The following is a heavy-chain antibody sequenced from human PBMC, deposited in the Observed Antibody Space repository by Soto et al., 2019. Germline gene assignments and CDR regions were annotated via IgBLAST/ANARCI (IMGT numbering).Heavy chain of an antibody. CDR1: GYTFTSYG. J-gene: IGHJ6*02. V-gene: IGHV1-18*01. CDR3: ARAGYSYGYSYYYYGMDV. CDR2: ISAYNGNT. D-gene: IGHD5-18*01. Sequence: ASVKVSCKASGYTFTSYGISWVRQAPGQGLEWMGWISAYNGNTNYAQKLQGRVTMTTDTSTSTAYMELRSLRSDDTAVYYCARAGYSYGYSYYYYGMDVWGQGTTVTVSS.